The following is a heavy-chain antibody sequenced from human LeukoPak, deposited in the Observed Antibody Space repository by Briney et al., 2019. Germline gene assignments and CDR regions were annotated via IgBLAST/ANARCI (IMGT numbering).Heavy chain of an antibody. V-gene: IGHV3-30*18. CDR3: AKGHGPGYCSSTSCPSGVVDY. J-gene: IGHJ4*02. CDR1: GFTFSSYG. CDR2: ISYDGSNK. Sequence: GGSLRLSCAASGFTFSSYGMQWVRQAPGKGVEWVAVISYDGSNKYYADSVKGRFTISRDNSKNTLYLQMNSLRAEDTAVYYCAKGHGPGYCSSTSCPSGVVDYWGQGTLVTVSS. D-gene: IGHD2-2*03.